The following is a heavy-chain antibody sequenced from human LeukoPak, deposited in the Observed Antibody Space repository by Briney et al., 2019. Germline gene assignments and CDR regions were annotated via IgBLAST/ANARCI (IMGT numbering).Heavy chain of an antibody. CDR3: ARQGGIAVAGT. D-gene: IGHD6-19*01. Sequence: SETLSLTCAVSGYSISSGYYWGWIRRHPGKGLEWIGSIYHSGSTYYNPSLKSRVTISVDTSKNQFSLKLSSVTAADTAVYYCARQGGIAVAGTWGQGTLVTVSS. J-gene: IGHJ4*02. CDR1: GYSISSGYY. V-gene: IGHV4-38-2*01. CDR2: IYHSGST.